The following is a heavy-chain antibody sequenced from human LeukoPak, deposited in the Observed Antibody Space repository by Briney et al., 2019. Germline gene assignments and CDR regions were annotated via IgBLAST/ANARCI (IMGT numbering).Heavy chain of an antibody. V-gene: IGHV1-46*03. Sequence: ASVKVSCKASGYTFTSYYMHWVRQAPGQGLEWMGIINPSGGSTSYAQKFQGRVTMTRDTSTSTVYMELNSLRSGDTAVYYCARVMGYYTMAYWGQGTLVTVSS. CDR3: ARVMGYYTMAY. D-gene: IGHD3-3*01. J-gene: IGHJ4*02. CDR2: INPSGGST. CDR1: GYTFTSYY.